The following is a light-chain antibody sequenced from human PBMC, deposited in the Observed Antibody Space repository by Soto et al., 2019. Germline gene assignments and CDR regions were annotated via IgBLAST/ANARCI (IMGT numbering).Light chain of an antibody. CDR2: SNN. CDR3: AAWDDSLNGQV. CDR1: NSNIGSNT. Sequence: QAVLTQATPASGTPGARVNIPCSGSNSNIGSNTVNWYQQLPGTAPKLLIYSNNQRPSGVPDRFSGSKSGTSASLAISGLQSEDEADYYCAAWDDSLNGQVFGTGTKVTVL. V-gene: IGLV1-44*01. J-gene: IGLJ1*01.